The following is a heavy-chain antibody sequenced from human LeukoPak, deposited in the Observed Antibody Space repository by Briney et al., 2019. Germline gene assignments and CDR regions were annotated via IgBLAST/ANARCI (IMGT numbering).Heavy chain of an antibody. J-gene: IGHJ4*02. CDR1: GYSITNGYY. CDR3: ARDTSPGITGTY. V-gene: IGHV4-38-2*02. CDR2: IYHDGRI. Sequence: PSETLSLTCTVSGYSITNGYYWGWIRQPPGKGLEWIGSIYHDGRIDYNPSLKRRGTISRDTSNDKFSLKLSSVTAADTAMYYCARDTSPGITGTYWGQGTLVTVSS. D-gene: IGHD1-20*01.